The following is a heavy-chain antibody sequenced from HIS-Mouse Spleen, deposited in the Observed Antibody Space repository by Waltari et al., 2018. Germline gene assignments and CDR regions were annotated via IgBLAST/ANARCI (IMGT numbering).Heavy chain of an antibody. Sequence: QVQLVQSGAEVKKPGASVKVSCKASGYTFTGHYLHWVRLSLGKGLEWRGWINPNSGGTNYAQKFQGRVTMTRDTSISTAYMELSRLRSDDTAVYYCARDRRDYYGSGSYYIGGDYYFDYWGQGTLVTVSS. CDR1: GYTFTGHY. CDR2: INPNSGGT. CDR3: ARDRRDYYGSGSYYIGGDYYFDY. D-gene: IGHD3-10*01. V-gene: IGHV1-2*02. J-gene: IGHJ4*02.